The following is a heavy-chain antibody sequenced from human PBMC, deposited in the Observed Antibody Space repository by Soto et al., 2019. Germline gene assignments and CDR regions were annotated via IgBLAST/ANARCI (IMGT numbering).Heavy chain of an antibody. V-gene: IGHV3-53*01. J-gene: IGHJ6*02. CDR1: GFTVGNNY. CDR3: TTSPRVGV. CDR2: VYSHGAT. Sequence: EVHLVESGGGLIQPGGSLRLSCAASGFTVGNNYMTWVRQAPGKGLEWVSLVYSHGATYYADSVKGRFTISRDSSKNTFYLQLNSLRAEDTAMFYCTTSPRVGVWDQGTTVTVSS. D-gene: IGHD3-10*01.